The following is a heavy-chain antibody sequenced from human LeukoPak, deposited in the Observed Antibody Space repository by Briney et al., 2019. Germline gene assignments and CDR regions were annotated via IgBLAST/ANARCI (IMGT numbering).Heavy chain of an antibody. CDR1: GFTFSDFY. D-gene: IGHD3-22*01. CDR2: ISNSGSTI. Sequence: GGSLRLSCAASGFTFSDFYMTWIRQAPGKGLEWISHISNSGSTIHYADSLKGRFTISRDNAKNSLYLQINSLRAEDTAVYYCARSADSSGYFREIPLYYFDYWGQGTLVTVS. CDR3: ARSADSSGYFREIPLYYFDY. J-gene: IGHJ4*02. V-gene: IGHV3-11*01.